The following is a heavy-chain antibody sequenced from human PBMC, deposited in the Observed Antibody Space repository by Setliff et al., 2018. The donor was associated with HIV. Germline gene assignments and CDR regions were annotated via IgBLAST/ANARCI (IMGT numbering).Heavy chain of an antibody. J-gene: IGHJ4*02. Sequence: PSETLSLTCTVSGGYISGSSHYWGWIRQPPGKGLEWIGSISYSENIYYNPSLKSRVTISADTSKKQFSLKLSSVTAADTAVYYCARLRCYDILTGYAFDYWGQGTLVTVSS. CDR3: ARLRCYDILTGYAFDY. V-gene: IGHV4-39*01. D-gene: IGHD3-9*01. CDR1: GGYISGSSHY. CDR2: ISYSENI.